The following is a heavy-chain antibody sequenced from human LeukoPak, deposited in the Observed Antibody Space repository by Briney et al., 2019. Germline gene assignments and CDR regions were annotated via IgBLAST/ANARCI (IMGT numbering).Heavy chain of an antibody. CDR2: ISGGGGNT. V-gene: IGHV3-23*01. CDR1: GFTFSRYA. CDR3: AKDRVVGDAFYKYGMDV. Sequence: GGSLRLSCAASGFTFSRYAMTWVRQAPGKGLEWVSGISGGGGNTYYADSVKGRLTISRDNSKNTLYLQMNSLTTEDTAVYYCAKDRVVGDAFYKYGMDVWGQGNTVTVSS. D-gene: IGHD3-10*01. J-gene: IGHJ6*02.